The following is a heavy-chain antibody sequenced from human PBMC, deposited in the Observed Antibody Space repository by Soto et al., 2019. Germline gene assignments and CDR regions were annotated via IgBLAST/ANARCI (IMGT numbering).Heavy chain of an antibody. CDR2: IYYSGST. CDR1: GGSISSYY. V-gene: IGHV4-59*01. J-gene: IGHJ5*02. Sequence: QVQLQESGPGLVKPSETLSLTCTVSGGSISSYYWSWIQQPPGKGLEWIGYIYYSGSTNYNPSLKSRVTISGDTSKNQFSLKLSSVTAADTAVYYCARGIAAAGTRGNWFDPWGQGTLVTVSS. CDR3: ARGIAAAGTRGNWFDP. D-gene: IGHD6-13*01.